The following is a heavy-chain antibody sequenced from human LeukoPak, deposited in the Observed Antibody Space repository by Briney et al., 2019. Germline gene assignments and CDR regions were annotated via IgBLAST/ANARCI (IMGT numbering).Heavy chain of an antibody. V-gene: IGHV1-8*01. CDR3: AVSSSHFTSCYYYMDV. CDR1: GYTFTSYD. J-gene: IGHJ6*03. CDR2: MNPNSGNT. D-gene: IGHD6-6*01. Sequence: GASVKVSCKASGYTFTSYDINWVRQATGQGLEWMGWMNPNSGNTGYAQKFQGRVTMTRNTSISTAYMELSSLRSEDTAVYYCAVSSSHFTSCYYYMDVWGKGTTVTVSS.